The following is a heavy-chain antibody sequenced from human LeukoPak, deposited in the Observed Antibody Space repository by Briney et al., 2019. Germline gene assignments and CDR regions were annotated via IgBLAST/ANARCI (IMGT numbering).Heavy chain of an antibody. CDR2: ISYDGSNK. CDR1: GFTFSSYG. Sequence: GGSLRLSCAASGFTFSSYGMHWVRQAPGKGLEWVAVISYDGSNKYYADSVKGRFTISRDNSKNTLYLQMNSLRAEDTAVYYCAKDFYPYYDSGNIDYWGQGTLVTVSS. J-gene: IGHJ4*02. D-gene: IGHD3-22*01. V-gene: IGHV3-30*18. CDR3: AKDFYPYYDSGNIDY.